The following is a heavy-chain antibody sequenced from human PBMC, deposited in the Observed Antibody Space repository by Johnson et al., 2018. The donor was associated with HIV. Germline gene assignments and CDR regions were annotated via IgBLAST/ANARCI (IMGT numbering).Heavy chain of an antibody. V-gene: IGHV3-NL1*01. J-gene: IGHJ3*02. D-gene: IGHD4-23*01. Sequence: QVQLVESGGGVVQTGRSLRLSCASSGFSFSTYGMHWVRQAPGKGLEWVSVIYSGGTTYYADSVKGRFTISRDTSENTVYLQMNSLRAEDTAVYYCAREALPRGLQSSFGGAFDIWGQGTMVTVSS. CDR3: AREALPRGLQSSFGGAFDI. CDR2: IYSGGTT. CDR1: GFSFSTYG.